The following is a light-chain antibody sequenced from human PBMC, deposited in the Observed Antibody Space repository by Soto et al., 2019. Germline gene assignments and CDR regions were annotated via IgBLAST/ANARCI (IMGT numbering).Light chain of an antibody. CDR1: QSVSTY. J-gene: IGKJ3*01. CDR3: QQRSNS. Sequence: EIVLTQSPATLSLSPGERATLSCRASQSVSTYLAWYQQKPGQAPRLLIYDASNRATGIPARFSGSGSGTDLTLTISSLEPADFAVYYCQQRSNSFGPGTKVDI. CDR2: DAS. V-gene: IGKV3-11*01.